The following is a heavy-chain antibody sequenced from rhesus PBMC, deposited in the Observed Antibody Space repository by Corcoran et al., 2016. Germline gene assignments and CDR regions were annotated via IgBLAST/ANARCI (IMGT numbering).Heavy chain of an antibody. V-gene: IGHV3-37*01. J-gene: IGHJ4*01. CDR3: ARHQHGNTYGRNFDY. D-gene: IGHD4-35*01. CDR2: ISPPSGSAT. Sequence: EVQLVESGGGLVQPGGSLRLACVVSGFSFSDYRRAWVRPTTRKGLEWFSTISPPSGSATDYLDPFKGRFTISRDNAKNTLYLQMNSLRAEDTAVYYCARHQHGNTYGRNFDYWGQGVLVTVSS. CDR1: GFSFSDYR.